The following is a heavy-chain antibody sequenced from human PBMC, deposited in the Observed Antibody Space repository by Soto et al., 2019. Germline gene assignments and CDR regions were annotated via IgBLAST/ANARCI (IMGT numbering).Heavy chain of an antibody. CDR2: SADDGRD. D-gene: IGHD6-25*01. Sequence: ASQTLSFTCTVSGGSISGSPYHWGWIRQPPGKGLQWMGSSADDGRDYYNPSLTGRATLFVDASKDHFSLNLNSVPAADTAVYYCAILPPEEAAGPDYWGKGTLGAVSS. CDR3: AILPPEEAAGPDY. V-gene: IGHV4-39*02. CDR1: GGSISGSPYH. J-gene: IGHJ4*02.